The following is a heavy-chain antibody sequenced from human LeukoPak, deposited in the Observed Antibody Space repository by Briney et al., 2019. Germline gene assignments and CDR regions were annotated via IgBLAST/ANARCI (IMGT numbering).Heavy chain of an antibody. J-gene: IGHJ6*03. CDR1: GGSISSYY. V-gene: IGHV4-4*07. CDR3: ARGISNRYYYYYYMDV. Sequence: TSETLSLTCTVSGGSISSYYWSWIRQPAGKGLEWIGRIYTSGSTNYNPPLKSRVTISVDTSKNQFSLKLSSVTAADTAVYYCARGISNRYYYYYYMDVWGKGTTVTVSS. CDR2: IYTSGST. D-gene: IGHD1-14*01.